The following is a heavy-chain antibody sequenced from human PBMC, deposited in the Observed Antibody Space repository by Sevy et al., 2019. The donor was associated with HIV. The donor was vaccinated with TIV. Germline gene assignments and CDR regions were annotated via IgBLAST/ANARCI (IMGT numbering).Heavy chain of an antibody. V-gene: IGHV3-72*01. CDR2: IRNRAKSSTT. CDR1: GFTFGDLY. Sequence: GSLRLSCAASGFTFGDLYMDWVRQAPGKGLKWIGRIRNRAKSSTTEYAASVKGRFSITRDDSKNLVYLQMNSLKTEDTARYYCAAVAADRGYFNVWGRGTLVTVSS. CDR3: AAVAADRGYFNV. J-gene: IGHJ2*01. D-gene: IGHD6-19*01.